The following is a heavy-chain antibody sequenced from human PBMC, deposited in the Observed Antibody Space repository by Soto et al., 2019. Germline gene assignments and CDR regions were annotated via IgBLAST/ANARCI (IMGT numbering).Heavy chain of an antibody. Sequence: QVQLVQSGTEVKNPGSSVKVSCKASGGTFRNYPINWVRQAPGQGLEWMGSIFPLTDIPDYAQNFQARLTISADKSTSTAYMELISLTSDDTAMYFCARGPLVVLNYFESWGQGTLVTVSS. V-gene: IGHV1-69*02. CDR2: IFPLTDIP. J-gene: IGHJ4*02. CDR3: ARGPLVVLNYFES. CDR1: GGTFRNYP.